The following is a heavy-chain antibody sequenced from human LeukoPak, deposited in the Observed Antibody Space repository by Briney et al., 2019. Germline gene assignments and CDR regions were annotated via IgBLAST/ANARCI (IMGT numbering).Heavy chain of an antibody. CDR3: ARLARNAGPFDY. CDR1: GYTFTTYF. V-gene: IGHV1-46*01. Sequence: ASVKVSCKASGYTFTTYFMYWVRQAPGQGLECMGIINPTAGSTNYARKFQGRVTVTRDLSTTTVYMELSSLTSEDTAVYYCARLARNAGPFDYWGQGTLVTVSP. D-gene: IGHD6-13*01. CDR2: INPTAGST. J-gene: IGHJ4*02.